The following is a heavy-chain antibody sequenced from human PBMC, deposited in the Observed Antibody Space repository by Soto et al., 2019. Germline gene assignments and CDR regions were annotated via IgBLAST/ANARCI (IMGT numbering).Heavy chain of an antibody. CDR3: ARHSRGRLQSTGAFDT. CDR2: IDESTIT. CDR1: GGSISDYN. J-gene: IGHJ5*02. V-gene: IGHV4-59*08. Sequence: QVQLQESGPGLVKPSETLSLTCTVSGGSISDYNWSWIRQPPGKGLEWIGYIDESTITNYKPSLKSRVTISIDASETLFSLKLSSVTAADTAVYYCARHSRGRLQSTGAFDTWGQGTLVSVSS.